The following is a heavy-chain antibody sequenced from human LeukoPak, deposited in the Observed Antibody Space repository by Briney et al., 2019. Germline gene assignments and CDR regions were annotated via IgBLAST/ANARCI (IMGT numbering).Heavy chain of an antibody. CDR1: GGSISSYY. D-gene: IGHD6-19*01. CDR3: ARQGGSIAVARFDY. V-gene: IGHV4-4*09. CDR2: IYTSGTT. Sequence: SETLSLTCTVSGGSISSYYWSWIRQSPGKGLEWIGCIYTSGTTNYNPSLKSRVTISVDTSKNQFSLKLSSVTAADTAVYYCARQGGSIAVARFDYWGQGTLVTVSS. J-gene: IGHJ4*02.